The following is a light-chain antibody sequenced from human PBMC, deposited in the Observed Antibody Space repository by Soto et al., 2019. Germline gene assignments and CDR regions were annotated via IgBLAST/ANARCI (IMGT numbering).Light chain of an antibody. CDR1: QSISTW. V-gene: IGKV1-5*03. Sequence: DIQMTQSPSALSASVGDRVNITCRASQSISTWLAWYQQKPGEAPKLLMYKASSLDSGVPSRFSGSGSGTEFNLTISGLQSEDFAVYYCQQYNSYSGTFGQGTKVDIK. J-gene: IGKJ1*01. CDR3: QQYNSYSGT. CDR2: KAS.